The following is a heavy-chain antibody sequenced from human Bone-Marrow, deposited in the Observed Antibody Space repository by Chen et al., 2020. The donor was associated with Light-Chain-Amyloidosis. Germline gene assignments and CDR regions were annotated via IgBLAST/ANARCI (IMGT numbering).Heavy chain of an antibody. J-gene: IGHJ4*02. Sequence: EVQLEQSGPEVKKPGESLKISCKGSGYTFPNYWIGWVRQMLGKGLEWMGVIYPDDSDARYSPSCEGQVTISADKSITTAYLQWRSLKASDTAMYYCARRRDGYNFDYWGQGTLVTVSS. D-gene: IGHD5-12*01. V-gene: IGHV5-51*01. CDR2: IYPDDSDA. CDR3: ARRRDGYNFDY. CDR1: GYTFPNYW.